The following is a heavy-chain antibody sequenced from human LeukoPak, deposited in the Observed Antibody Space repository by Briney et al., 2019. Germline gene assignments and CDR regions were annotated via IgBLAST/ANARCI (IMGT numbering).Heavy chain of an antibody. CDR3: AEPEGGYYDIRPD. J-gene: IGHJ4*02. D-gene: IGHD3-22*01. V-gene: IGHV3-33*06. CDR2: IWYDGSKK. Sequence: GGSLRLSCAASGFTFSNYGIHWVRQAPGKGLEWVALIWYDGSKKYYADSVKGRFTISRDNSRNTLYLQMNSLRADDTAVYYCAEPEGGYYDIRPDWGQGTLVTVSS. CDR1: GFTFSNYG.